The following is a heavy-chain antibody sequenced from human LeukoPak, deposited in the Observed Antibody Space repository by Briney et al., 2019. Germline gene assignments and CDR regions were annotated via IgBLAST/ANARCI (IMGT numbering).Heavy chain of an antibody. D-gene: IGHD2-15*01. CDR1: GYTFTSYY. V-gene: IGHV1-46*01. J-gene: IGHJ4*02. CDR2: INPSGGST. Sequence: ASVKVSCKASGYTFTSYYMHWVRQAPGQGLEWMGIINPSGGSTSYAQKFQGRVTMTRDMSTSTVYMELSSLRSEDTAVYYCAREFLGWFSDYWGQGTLVTVSS. CDR3: AREFLGWFSDY.